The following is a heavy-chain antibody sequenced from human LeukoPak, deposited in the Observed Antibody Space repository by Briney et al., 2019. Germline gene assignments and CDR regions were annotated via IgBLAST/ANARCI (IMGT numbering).Heavy chain of an antibody. CDR3: AREVRHVVVVTFDP. J-gene: IGHJ5*02. Sequence: SVKVSCKASGGTFSSYAISWVRQAPGQGLEWMGGIIPIFGTANYAQKFQGRVTITADESTSTAYMELSSLRSEDTAVYYCAREVRHVVVVTFDPWGQGTLVTVSS. CDR2: IIPIFGTA. D-gene: IGHD2-21*02. CDR1: GGTFSSYA. V-gene: IGHV1-69*13.